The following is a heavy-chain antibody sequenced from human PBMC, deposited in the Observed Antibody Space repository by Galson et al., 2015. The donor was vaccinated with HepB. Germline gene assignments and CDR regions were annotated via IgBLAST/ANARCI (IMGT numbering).Heavy chain of an antibody. J-gene: IGHJ3*02. Sequence: QSGAEVKKPGESLRISCKGSGYSFTSYWISWVRQMPGKGLEWMGRIDPSDSYTNYSPSFQGHVTISADKSISTAYLQWSSLKASDTAMYYCARYIVATIKVDDAAFDIWGQGTMVTVSS. V-gene: IGHV5-10-1*01. D-gene: IGHD5-12*01. CDR3: ARYIVATIKVDDAAFDI. CDR1: GYSFTSYW. CDR2: IDPSDSYT.